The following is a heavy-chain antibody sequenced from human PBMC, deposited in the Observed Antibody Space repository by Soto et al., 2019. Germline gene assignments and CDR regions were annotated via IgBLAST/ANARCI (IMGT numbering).Heavy chain of an antibody. V-gene: IGHV1-18*01. J-gene: IGHJ4*02. CDR3: ARDEKKSCSGGGGCYYFDC. Sequence: QVQLVQSGAEVKKPGASVKVSCKASGYTFTRYGISWVRQAPGQGLEWMGWISASNGNTNSARDTQDRITMTTDASTSTAYMELRTLRSDDTAIYYCARDEKKSCSGGGGCYYFDCWGQGTLVTVSS. D-gene: IGHD2-15*01. CDR1: GYTFTRYG. CDR2: ISASNGNT.